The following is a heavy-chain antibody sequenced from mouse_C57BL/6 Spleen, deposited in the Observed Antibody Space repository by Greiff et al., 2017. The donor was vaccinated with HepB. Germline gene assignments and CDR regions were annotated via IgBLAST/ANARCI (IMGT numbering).Heavy chain of an antibody. Sequence: LQESGAELVRPGASVTLSCKASGYTFTDYEMHWVKQTPVHGLEWIGAIDPETGGTAYNQKFKGKAILTADKSSSTAYMELRSLTSEDSAVYYCTRGRDWALRFAYWGQGTLVTVSA. D-gene: IGHD4-1*01. CDR1: GYTFTDYE. V-gene: IGHV1-15*01. J-gene: IGHJ3*01. CDR2: IDPETGGT. CDR3: TRGRDWALRFAY.